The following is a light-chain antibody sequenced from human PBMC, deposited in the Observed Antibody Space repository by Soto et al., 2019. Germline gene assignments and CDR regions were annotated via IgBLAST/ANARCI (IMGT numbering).Light chain of an antibody. V-gene: IGKV1-12*01. CDR3: KQSRSFPLT. Sequence: DIQITQSPSSLSASVGDRVTITCRASQDLDRWLAWYQQKPGEAPKVLIFAASSLQSGLPSRFSGGGSGTDFSLTISSLQPEDFATYYCKQSRSFPLTFGGGTKVDIK. CDR1: QDLDRW. J-gene: IGKJ4*01. CDR2: AAS.